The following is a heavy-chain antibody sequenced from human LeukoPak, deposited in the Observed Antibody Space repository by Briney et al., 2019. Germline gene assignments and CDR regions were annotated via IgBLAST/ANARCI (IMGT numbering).Heavy chain of an antibody. CDR3: ARYRSSTICYDY. Sequence: SETLSLTCAVSGGSINSDGYYWSWIRQPPGKGLEWIGYIYHSGNTYYNPSLKSRVTISVDRSKNQFSLKLSSVSAADTAMYYCARYRSSTICYDYWGQGTLVTVSS. D-gene: IGHD2-2*01. J-gene: IGHJ4*02. CDR1: GGSINSDGYY. V-gene: IGHV4-30-2*01. CDR2: IYHSGNT.